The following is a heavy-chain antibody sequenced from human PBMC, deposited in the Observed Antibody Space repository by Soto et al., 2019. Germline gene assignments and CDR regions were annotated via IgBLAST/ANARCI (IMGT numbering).Heavy chain of an antibody. J-gene: IGHJ4*02. Sequence: SVKVSCKTSGFTFTNSAVQWVRQARGQRLELIGWIVVGSGDTNYAQKFQERVTITRDMSTSTAYLELSSLRSEDTAVYYCAADPSTYYDFWTGSWTPLWGYWGRGTLVTVSS. D-gene: IGHD3-3*01. CDR1: GFTFTNSA. CDR3: AADPSTYYDFWTGSWTPLWGY. V-gene: IGHV1-58*01. CDR2: IVVGSGDT.